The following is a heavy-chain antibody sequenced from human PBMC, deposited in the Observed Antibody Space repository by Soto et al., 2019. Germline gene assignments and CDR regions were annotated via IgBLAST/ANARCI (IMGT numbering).Heavy chain of an antibody. Sequence: KPSETLSLTCTVSGGSVSSGSYYWSWIRQPPGKGLEWIGYIYYSGSTNYNPSLKSRVTISVDTSKNQFSLKLSSVTAADTAVYYCAREILRGDYVYYFDYWGQGTLVTVSS. CDR3: AREILRGDYVYYFDY. J-gene: IGHJ4*02. V-gene: IGHV4-61*01. CDR2: IYYSGST. CDR1: GGSVSSGSYY. D-gene: IGHD4-17*01.